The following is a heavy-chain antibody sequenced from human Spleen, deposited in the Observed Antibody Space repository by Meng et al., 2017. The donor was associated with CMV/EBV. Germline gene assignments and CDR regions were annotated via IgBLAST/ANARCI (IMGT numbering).Heavy chain of an antibody. V-gene: IGHV1-69*10. Sequence: SVKVSCKASGGTFSSYAISGVRQAPGQGLEWMGGIIPILGIANYAQKFQGRVTITADNSTSTAYMELSCLRSEDTAVYYCASSLSPTVPPAIFPFDYWGQGALVTVSS. CDR3: ASSLSPTVPPAIFPFDY. J-gene: IGHJ4*02. D-gene: IGHD2-2*02. CDR2: IIPILGIA. CDR1: GGTFSSYA.